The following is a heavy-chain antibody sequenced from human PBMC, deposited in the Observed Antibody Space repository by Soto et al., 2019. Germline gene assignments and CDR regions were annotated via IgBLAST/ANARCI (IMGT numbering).Heavy chain of an antibody. V-gene: IGHV3-30*18. D-gene: IGHD3-10*01. CDR2: VSYDGDDK. Sequence: LRLSCVASGFTFSNYCMHWVRQAPRKGLEWVAVVSYDGDDKYYADSVKGRFTISRDNSKNTLYLQMNSLRPEDTAVYYCAKDIALVRGVIIDMDVWGQGTTVTVSS. CDR3: AKDIALVRGVIIDMDV. CDR1: GFTFSNYC. J-gene: IGHJ6*02.